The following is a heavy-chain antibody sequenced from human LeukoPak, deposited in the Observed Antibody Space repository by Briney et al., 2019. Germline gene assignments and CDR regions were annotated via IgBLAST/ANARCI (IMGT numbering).Heavy chain of an antibody. V-gene: IGHV4-59*06. J-gene: IGHJ4*02. CDR1: GDSMSNYY. D-gene: IGHD6-19*01. Sequence: SSETLSLTCTVSGDSMSNYYWSWIRQHPGKGLEWIGYIYYSGSTYYNPSLKSRVTISVDTSKNQFSLKLSSVTAADTAVYYCARVVGSSGWYWALDYWGQGTLVTVSS. CDR2: IYYSGST. CDR3: ARVVGSSGWYWALDY.